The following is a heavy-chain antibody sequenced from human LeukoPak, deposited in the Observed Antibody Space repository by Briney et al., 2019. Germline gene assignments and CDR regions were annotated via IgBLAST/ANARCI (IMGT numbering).Heavy chain of an antibody. J-gene: IGHJ4*02. V-gene: IGHV3-30*03. D-gene: IGHD3-22*01. CDR3: ARPYYYDSSGYYYDY. CDR1: GFTFSSYG. CDR2: ISFEGSNK. Sequence: GGSLRLSCAASGFTFSSYGMHWVRQAPGKGQEWVAVISFEGSNKYHADSVKGRFTISRDNSKNTLYLQMNSLRAEDTAVYYCARPYYYDSSGYYYDYWGQGTLVTVSS.